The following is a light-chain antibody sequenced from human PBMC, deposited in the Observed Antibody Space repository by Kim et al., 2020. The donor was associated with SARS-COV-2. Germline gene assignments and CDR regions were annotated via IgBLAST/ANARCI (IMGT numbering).Light chain of an antibody. CDR1: QSVSSY. CDR3: QQRGDWPT. Sequence: SLSPGERATLSCRASQSVSSYLAWYQQKPGQAPRLLIFDASNRATGIPARFNGSGSGTDFTLTISSLEPEDFAVYYCQQRGDWPTFGQGTKVDIK. V-gene: IGKV3-11*01. CDR2: DAS. J-gene: IGKJ1*01.